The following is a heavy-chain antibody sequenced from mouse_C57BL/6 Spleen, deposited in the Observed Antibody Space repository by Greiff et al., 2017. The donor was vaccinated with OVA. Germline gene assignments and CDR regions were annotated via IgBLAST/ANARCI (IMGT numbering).Heavy chain of an antibody. J-gene: IGHJ2*01. D-gene: IGHD4-1*01. V-gene: IGHV5-16*01. Sequence: DVKLVESEGGLVQPGSSMKLSCTASGFTFSDYYMAWVRQVPEKGLEWVANINYDGSSTYYLDSLKSRFIMSRDNAKNILYLQMSSLKSEDTATYYCARAGDYFDYWGQGTTLTVSS. CDR3: ARAGDYFDY. CDR1: GFTFSDYY. CDR2: INYDGSST.